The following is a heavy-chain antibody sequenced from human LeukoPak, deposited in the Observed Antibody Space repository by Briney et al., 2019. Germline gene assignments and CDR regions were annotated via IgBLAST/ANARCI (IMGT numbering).Heavy chain of an antibody. Sequence: SETLSLTCTVSGYSISSGYYWGWIRQPPGKGLEWIGSIYHSGSTYYNPSLKSRVTISVDTSKNQFSLKLSSVTAADTAVYYCAREFSYDYAWGAFDYWGQGTLVTVSS. CDR3: AREFSYDYAWGAFDY. J-gene: IGHJ4*02. CDR2: IYHSGST. CDR1: GYSISSGYY. V-gene: IGHV4-38-2*02. D-gene: IGHD3-16*01.